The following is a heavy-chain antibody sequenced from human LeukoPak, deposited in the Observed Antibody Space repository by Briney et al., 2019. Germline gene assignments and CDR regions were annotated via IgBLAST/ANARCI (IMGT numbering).Heavy chain of an antibody. Sequence: GGSLRLSCAASGFTVSSNYMTWVRQAPGKGLEWVAVISYDGSNKYYADSVKGRFTISRDNSKNTLYLQMNSLRAEDTAVYYCARDYGSSWFTFDYWGQGTLVTVSS. V-gene: IGHV3-30-3*01. D-gene: IGHD6-13*01. CDR3: ARDYGSSWFTFDY. J-gene: IGHJ4*02. CDR2: ISYDGSNK. CDR1: GFTVSSNY.